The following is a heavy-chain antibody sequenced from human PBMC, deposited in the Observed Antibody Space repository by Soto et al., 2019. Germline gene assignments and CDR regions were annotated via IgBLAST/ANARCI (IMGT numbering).Heavy chain of an antibody. Sequence: SETLSLTCTVSGGSISSYYWSWIRQPPGKGLEWIGYIYYSGSTNYNPSLKSRVTIPVDTSKNQFSLKLSSVTAADTAVYYCARGSNQFYYYYYGMDVWGQGTTVTVSS. D-gene: IGHD4-4*01. CDR2: IYYSGST. V-gene: IGHV4-59*01. CDR1: GGSISSYY. J-gene: IGHJ6*02. CDR3: ARGSNQFYYYYYGMDV.